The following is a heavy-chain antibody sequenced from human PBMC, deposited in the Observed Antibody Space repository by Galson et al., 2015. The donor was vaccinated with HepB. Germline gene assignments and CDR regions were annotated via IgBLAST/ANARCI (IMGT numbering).Heavy chain of an antibody. CDR1: GFTFSDYY. D-gene: IGHD3-10*01. V-gene: IGHV3-11*06. CDR2: ISSSSSYT. J-gene: IGHJ6*02. Sequence: SLRLSCAASGFTFSDYYMSWIRQAPGKGLEWVSYISSSSSYTNYADSVKGRFTISRDNAKNSLYLQMNSLRAEDTAVYYCARGSTGYYYYGMDVWGQGTMVTVSS. CDR3: ARGSTGYYYYGMDV.